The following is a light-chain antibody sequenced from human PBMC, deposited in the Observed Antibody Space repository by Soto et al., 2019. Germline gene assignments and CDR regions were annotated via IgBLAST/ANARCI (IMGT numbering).Light chain of an antibody. CDR1: QDISYH. Sequence: DIPLTQSPSSLSASVGDRVTISCQASQDISYHLNWYQQKPGKAPNVLIYDASRLEPGVPSRFSASGSGTDFTFTISSLQPEDIATYYCQHYHNLPITFGQGTRLEIK. CDR2: DAS. J-gene: IGKJ5*01. CDR3: QHYHNLPIT. V-gene: IGKV1-33*01.